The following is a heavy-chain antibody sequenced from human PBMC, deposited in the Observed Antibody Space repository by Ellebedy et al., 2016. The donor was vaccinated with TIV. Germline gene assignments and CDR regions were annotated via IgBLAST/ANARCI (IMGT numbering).Heavy chain of an antibody. D-gene: IGHD7-27*01. Sequence: MPGGSLRLSCAVYGGSFSGYYWSWIRQPPGKGLEWIGEINHSGSTNYNPSLKSRVTISVDTSKNQFSLKLSSVTAADTAVYYCAREKTGGIDYWGQGTLVTVSS. J-gene: IGHJ4*02. CDR3: AREKTGGIDY. CDR1: GGSFSGYY. V-gene: IGHV4-34*01. CDR2: INHSGST.